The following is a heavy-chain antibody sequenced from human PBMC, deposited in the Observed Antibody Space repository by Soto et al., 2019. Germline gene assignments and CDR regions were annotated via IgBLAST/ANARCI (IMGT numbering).Heavy chain of an antibody. D-gene: IGHD6-19*01. CDR2: ISWNSGSI. CDR3: AKDRGLVLSFYFDY. CDR1: GFTFDDYA. J-gene: IGHJ4*02. V-gene: IGHV3-9*01. Sequence: EVQLVESGGGLVQPGRSRRLSCAAHGFTFDDYAMHWVRQSPGKGLEWVPGISWNSGSIGYADSGKGRFTISRDNAKNSLYLQMNSLRAEDTALYYCAKDRGLVLSFYFDYWGQGTLVTVSS.